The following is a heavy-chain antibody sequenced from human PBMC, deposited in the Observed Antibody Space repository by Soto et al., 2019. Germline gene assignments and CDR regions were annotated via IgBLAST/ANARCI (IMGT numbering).Heavy chain of an antibody. J-gene: IGHJ3*02. V-gene: IGHV1-69*13. Sequence: ASVKVSCKASGCTFSSYAISWVRQAPGQGLEWMGGIIPIFGTANYAQKFQGRVTITADESTSTAYMELSSLRSEDTAVYYCARGLIRGTRGAFDIWGQGTMVTVSS. CDR2: IIPIFGTA. CDR1: GCTFSSYA. CDR3: ARGLIRGTRGAFDI. D-gene: IGHD3-22*01.